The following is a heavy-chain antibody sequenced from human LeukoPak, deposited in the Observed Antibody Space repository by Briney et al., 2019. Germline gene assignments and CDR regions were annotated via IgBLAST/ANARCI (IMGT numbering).Heavy chain of an antibody. Sequence: SQTLSLTCTVSGGSISSGDYYWSWIRQPPGKGLEWIGYIYYSGSTYYNPSLKSRVTISVDTSKNQSSLKLSSVTAADTAVYYCARDQITIFGGFNWFDPWGQGTLVTVSS. CDR1: GGSISSGDYY. J-gene: IGHJ5*02. CDR3: ARDQITIFGGFNWFDP. CDR2: IYYSGST. V-gene: IGHV4-30-4*01. D-gene: IGHD3-3*01.